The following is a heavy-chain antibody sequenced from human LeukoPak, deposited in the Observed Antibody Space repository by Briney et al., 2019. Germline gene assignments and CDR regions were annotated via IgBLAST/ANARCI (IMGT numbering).Heavy chain of an antibody. CDR1: GGSISSYY. CDR3: ARGSLERITRYYYYGMDV. CDR2: IYYGGST. J-gene: IGHJ6*02. V-gene: IGHV4-59*01. Sequence: SETLSLTCTVSGGSISSYYWSWIRQPPGKGLEWIGYIYYGGSTNYNPSLKSRDTISVDTSKNQFSLKLSSVTAADTAVYYCARGSLERITRYYYYGMDVWGQGTTVTVSS. D-gene: IGHD2/OR15-2a*01.